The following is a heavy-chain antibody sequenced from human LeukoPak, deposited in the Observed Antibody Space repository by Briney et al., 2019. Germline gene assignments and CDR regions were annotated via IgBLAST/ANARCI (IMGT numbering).Heavy chain of an antibody. Sequence: PGESLKISCKGSGSSFTSYWIGWVRQLPGKGLEWMGIIYPGDSDTRYSPSFQGQVTISADKSISTACLQWSSLKASDTAMYYCAAGMAARGKYYFDYWGQGTLVTVSS. CDR2: IYPGDSDT. D-gene: IGHD6-13*01. CDR1: GSSFTSYW. V-gene: IGHV5-51*01. J-gene: IGHJ4*02. CDR3: AAGMAARGKYYFDY.